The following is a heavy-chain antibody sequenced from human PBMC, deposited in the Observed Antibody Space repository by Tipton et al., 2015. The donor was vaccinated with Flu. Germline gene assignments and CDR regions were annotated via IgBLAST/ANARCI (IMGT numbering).Heavy chain of an antibody. CDR3: ARALVITTTMGGDWFDP. D-gene: IGHD3-10*01. J-gene: IGHJ5*02. Sequence: TLSLTCTVSGGSISSYYWSWIRQPPGKGLEWIGYIYYGGSTNYNPTLKSRVTISVDMSKNQFSLNLSSVTAADTAVYYCARALVITTTMGGDWFDPWGQGTLVTVSS. CDR1: GGSISSYY. V-gene: IGHV4-59*01. CDR2: IYYGGST.